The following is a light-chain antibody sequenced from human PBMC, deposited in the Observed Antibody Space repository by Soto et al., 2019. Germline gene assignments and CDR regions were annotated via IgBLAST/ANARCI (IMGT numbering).Light chain of an antibody. CDR3: QQYASSPLLT. CDR1: QTIGRTY. Sequence: EIVLTQSPGTLSLSPGDTATLSCRASQTIGRTYLAWYQQKPGQAPRLPIFGTSSRATGIPDRFSGSGSGTDFTLSISRLEPEDFAVYYCQQYASSPLLTFGGGTKVDTK. V-gene: IGKV3-20*01. CDR2: GTS. J-gene: IGKJ4*01.